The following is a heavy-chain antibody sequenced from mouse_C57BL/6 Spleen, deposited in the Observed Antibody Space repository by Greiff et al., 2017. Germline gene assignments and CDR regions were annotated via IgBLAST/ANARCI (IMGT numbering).Heavy chain of an antibody. D-gene: IGHD2-3*01. J-gene: IGHJ2*01. Sequence: QVQLQQSGAELVRPGTSVKVSCKASGYAFTNYLIEWVKQRPGQGLEWIGVINPGSGGTNYNEKFKGKATLTADKSSSTAYMQLSSLTSEDSAVYFCARSYDGYIDYWGQGTTLTVSS. V-gene: IGHV1-54*01. CDR2: INPGSGGT. CDR1: GYAFTNYL. CDR3: ARSYDGYIDY.